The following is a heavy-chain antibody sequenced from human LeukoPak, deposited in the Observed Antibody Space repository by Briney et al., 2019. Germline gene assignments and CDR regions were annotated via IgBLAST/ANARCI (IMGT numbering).Heavy chain of an antibody. CDR1: GYSFTTYG. CDR3: ARRQGCSSTSCPPDY. V-gene: IGHV5-51*01. D-gene: IGHD2-2*01. J-gene: IGHJ4*02. Sequence: GESLKISCKGSGYSFTTYGIGWVRQMPGKGLEWMGIIYPGDSDIRYSPSFQGQVTMSVDKSISTAYLQWTSLKASDTAMYYCARRQGCSSTSCPPDYWGQGTLVTVSS. CDR2: IYPGDSDI.